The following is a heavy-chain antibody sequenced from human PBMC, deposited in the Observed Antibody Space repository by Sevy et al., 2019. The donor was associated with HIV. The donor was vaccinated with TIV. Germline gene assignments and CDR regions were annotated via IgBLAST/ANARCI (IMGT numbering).Heavy chain of an antibody. D-gene: IGHD2-2*01. Sequence: GGSLRLSCAASGFTFSNYWMSWVHQAPGKGLEWVANIKEDGSENYYVDSVKGRFTISRDNAKNSLYLQMNSLRAEDTAVYYCARVGGCSSTRCFAYWFDPWGQGTLVTVSS. CDR2: IKEDGSEN. J-gene: IGHJ5*02. CDR3: ARVGGCSSTRCFAYWFDP. V-gene: IGHV3-7*03. CDR1: GFTFSNYW.